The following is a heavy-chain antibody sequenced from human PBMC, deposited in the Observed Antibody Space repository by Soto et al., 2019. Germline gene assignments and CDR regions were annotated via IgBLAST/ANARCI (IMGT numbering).Heavy chain of an antibody. CDR2: INPSGGST. CDR1: GYTLTGYY. D-gene: IGHD5-18*01. V-gene: IGHV1-46*01. CDR3: ARAHSYGIVGYYYYAMEV. J-gene: IGHJ6*01. Sequence: ASVKVSCKASGYTLTGYYMHWVRQAPGQGLEWMGIINPSGGSTSYAQKFQGRVTMTRDTSTSTVYMELSSLRSEDTAVYYCARAHSYGIVGYYYYAMEVWGQGTRVIVSS.